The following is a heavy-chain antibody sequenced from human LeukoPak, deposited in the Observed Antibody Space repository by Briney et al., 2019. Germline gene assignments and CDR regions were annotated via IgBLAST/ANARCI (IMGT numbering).Heavy chain of an antibody. CDR3: ARDVYYYDSSGYYYYYYYMDV. CDR2: IYTSGST. V-gene: IGHV4-61*02. D-gene: IGHD3-22*01. J-gene: IGHJ6*03. CDR1: GGSISSGSYY. Sequence: SETLSLTCTVSGGSISSGSYYWSWLRQPAGKGLEWIGRIYTSGSTNYNPSLKSRVTISVDTSKNQFSLKLSSVTAADTAVYYCARDVYYYDSSGYYYYYYYMDVWGKGTTVTISS.